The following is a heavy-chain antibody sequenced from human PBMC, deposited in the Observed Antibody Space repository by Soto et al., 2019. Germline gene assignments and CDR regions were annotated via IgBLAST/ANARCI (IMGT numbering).Heavy chain of an antibody. J-gene: IGHJ4*02. V-gene: IGHV3-7*01. Sequence: GGSLRLSCAASGFTFSTYWMTWVRQAPGKGLEWVAKIEQGGSEKYYVDSVKGRFTISRDNANNSLFLQMNSLRAEDTAVYYCARADGGPVGYWGQGTLVTVSS. D-gene: IGHD4-17*01. CDR1: GFTFSTYW. CDR2: IEQGGSEK. CDR3: ARADGGPVGY.